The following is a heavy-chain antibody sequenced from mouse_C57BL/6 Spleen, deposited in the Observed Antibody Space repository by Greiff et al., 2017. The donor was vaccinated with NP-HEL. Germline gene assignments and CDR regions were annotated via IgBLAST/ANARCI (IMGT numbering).Heavy chain of an antibody. J-gene: IGHJ4*01. CDR1: GFTFTDYY. CDR2: IRNKANGYTT. CDR3: ARYLSGYAGGYYSAMDY. V-gene: IGHV7-3*01. Sequence: DVHLVESGGGLVQPGGSLSLSCAASGFTFTDYYMSWVRQPPGKALEWLGFIRNKANGYTTEYSASVKGRVTISRDKSQSILYLQMNALRAEDSATYYCARYLSGYAGGYYSAMDYWGQGTSVPVSS. D-gene: IGHD2-2*01.